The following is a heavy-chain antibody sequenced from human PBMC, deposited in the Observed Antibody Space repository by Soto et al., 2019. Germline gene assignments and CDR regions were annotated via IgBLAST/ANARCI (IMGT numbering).Heavy chain of an antibody. CDR1: GYTFTDYY. CDR3: ARDLAAARPNYYYYYGMDV. D-gene: IGHD6-13*01. V-gene: IGHV1-2*04. CDR2: INPNSGGT. J-gene: IGHJ6*02. Sequence: ASVKGSCKASGYTFTDYYMHWVRQAPGQGLEWMGWINPNSGGTNYAQKFQGWVTMTRDTSISTAYMELSRLRSDDTAVYYCARDLAAARPNYYYYYGMDVWGQGTTVTVSS.